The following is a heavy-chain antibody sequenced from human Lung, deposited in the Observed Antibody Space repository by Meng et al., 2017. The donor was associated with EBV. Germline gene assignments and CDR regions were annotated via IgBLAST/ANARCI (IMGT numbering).Heavy chain of an antibody. CDR1: GYTFNTYY. D-gene: IGHD1-26*01. CDR3: ARVSKGGSYRFDP. Sequence: QGRLGQAGAEVKKPGASVRVSCKASGYTFNTYYMHWVRQAPGQGLEWMGVINPSGGSSIYAQRFQGRVTMTSDTSTTTVYMDLSSLRSEDTAVYYCARVSKGGSYRFDPWGQGTLVTVSS. J-gene: IGHJ5*02. V-gene: IGHV1-46*02. CDR2: INPSGGSS.